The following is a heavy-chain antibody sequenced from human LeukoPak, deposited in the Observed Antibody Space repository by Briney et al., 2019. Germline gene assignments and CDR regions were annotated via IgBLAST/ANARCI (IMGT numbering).Heavy chain of an antibody. Sequence: GASVKVSCKASGYTFTSYYMHWVRQAPGQGLEWMGIINPSGGSTSYAQKFQGRVTMTRDMSTSTVYMELSSLRSDDTAVYYCARDLRNSGSSRDWYFDLWGRGTLVTVSS. CDR3: ARDLRNSGSSRDWYFDL. CDR2: INPSGGST. J-gene: IGHJ2*01. D-gene: IGHD1-26*01. CDR1: GYTFTSYY. V-gene: IGHV1-46*01.